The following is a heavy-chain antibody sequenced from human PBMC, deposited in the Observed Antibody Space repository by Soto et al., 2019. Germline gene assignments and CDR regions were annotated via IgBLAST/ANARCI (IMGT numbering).Heavy chain of an antibody. CDR2: INPNSGGT. J-gene: IGHJ6*02. V-gene: IGHV1-2*02. Sequence: ASVKVSCKASGYTFTGYYIYWVRQAPGQGLEWVGWINPNSGGTNYAQKFQGRVTMARDTSINTAYMELSRLRFDDTAVYYCARDQNYYDSSSYRGGMDVWGQGTTVTVSS. D-gene: IGHD3-22*01. CDR1: GYTFTGYY. CDR3: ARDQNYYDSSSYRGGMDV.